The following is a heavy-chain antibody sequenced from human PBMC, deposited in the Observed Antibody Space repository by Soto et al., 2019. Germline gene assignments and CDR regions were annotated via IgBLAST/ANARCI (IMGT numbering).Heavy chain of an antibody. V-gene: IGHV1-69*13. CDR1: GGTFSSYA. CDR2: IIPIFGTA. D-gene: IGHD3-10*01. J-gene: IGHJ5*02. Sequence: ASVKVSCKASGGTFSSYAISWVRQAPGQGLEWMGGIIPIFGTANYAQKFQGRVTITADESTSTAYMELSSLRSEDTAVYYCAKSMVRGVIINWFDPWGQGTLVTVSS. CDR3: AKSMVRGVIINWFDP.